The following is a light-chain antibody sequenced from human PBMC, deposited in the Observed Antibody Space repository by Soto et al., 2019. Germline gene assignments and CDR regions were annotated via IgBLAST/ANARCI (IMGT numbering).Light chain of an antibody. CDR2: AAS. J-gene: IGKJ2*01. CDR1: QDIGSW. V-gene: IGKV1-12*01. CDR3: QQANSFPYT. Sequence: DIQMTQSPSSVSASAGERVTITCRASQDIGSWLAWYQQKPGKAPKYLIYAASSLQSGVPSRFSGSGSGTDFTLTISSLQPEDFATYYCQQANSFPYTFGQGTKLEIK.